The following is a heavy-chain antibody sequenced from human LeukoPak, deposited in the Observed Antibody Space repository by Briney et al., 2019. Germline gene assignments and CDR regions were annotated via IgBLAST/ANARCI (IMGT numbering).Heavy chain of an antibody. J-gene: IGHJ4*02. Sequence: PGGSLGLSCAASGFTFSSHSMNWVRQAPGKGLEWVSSISSSSSYIYYADSVKGRFTISRDNAKNSLYLQMNSLRAEDTAVYYCARDRSDRLAVAGTSAFDYWGQGTLVTVSS. V-gene: IGHV3-21*01. D-gene: IGHD6-19*01. CDR3: ARDRSDRLAVAGTSAFDY. CDR2: ISSSSSYI. CDR1: GFTFSSHS.